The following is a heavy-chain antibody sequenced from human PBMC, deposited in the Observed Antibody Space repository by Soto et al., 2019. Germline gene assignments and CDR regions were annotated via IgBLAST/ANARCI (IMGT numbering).Heavy chain of an antibody. J-gene: IGHJ4*02. Sequence: GGFLRLSCAASGFTFSSYSMNWVRQAPGKGLEWVSSISSSSSYIYYADSVKGRFTISRDNAKNSLYLQMNSLRAEDTAVYYCARVRAGSNDYWGQGTLVTVSS. CDR1: GFTFSSYS. CDR3: ARVRAGSNDY. D-gene: IGHD3-10*01. CDR2: ISSSSSYI. V-gene: IGHV3-21*01.